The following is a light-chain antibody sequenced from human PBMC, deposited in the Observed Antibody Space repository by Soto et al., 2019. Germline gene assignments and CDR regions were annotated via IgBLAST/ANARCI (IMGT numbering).Light chain of an antibody. Sequence: EIVLTQSPGTLSLSPGERATLSCRASQSLSSSYLAWYQQKPGQAPRLLIYGASNRATGIPDRFSGSGSGTDFTLTISRLDPEESAVYYGQQYGSSPPYAFGQGTKLEIK. V-gene: IGKV3-20*01. CDR3: QQYGSSPPYA. J-gene: IGKJ2*01. CDR1: QSLSSSY. CDR2: GAS.